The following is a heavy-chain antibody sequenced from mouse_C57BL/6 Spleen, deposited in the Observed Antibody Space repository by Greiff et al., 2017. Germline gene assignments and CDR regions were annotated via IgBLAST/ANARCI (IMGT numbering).Heavy chain of an antibody. CDR1: GYTFTSYW. J-gene: IGHJ2*01. Sequence: SGTELVKPGASVKLSCKASGYTFTSYWMHWVKQRPGQGLEWIGNINPSNGGTNYNEKFKSKATLTVDKSSSTAYMQLSSLTSEDSAVYYCARAELITTVVAPDYWGQGTTLTVAS. CDR2: INPSNGGT. CDR3: ARAELITTVVAPDY. V-gene: IGHV1-53*01. D-gene: IGHD1-1*01.